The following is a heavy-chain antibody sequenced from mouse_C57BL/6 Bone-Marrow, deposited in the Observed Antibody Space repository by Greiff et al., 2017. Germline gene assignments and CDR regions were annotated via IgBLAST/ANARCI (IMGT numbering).Heavy chain of an antibody. CDR1: GYTFTSYG. Sequence: VKLQESGAELARPGASVKLSCKASGYTFTSYGISWVKQRTGQGLEWIGEIYPRSGNTYYNEKFKGKATLTADKSSSTAYMELRSLTSEDSAVYFCARWLLQYFDYWGQGTTLTVSS. CDR3: ARWLLQYFDY. CDR2: IYPRSGNT. V-gene: IGHV1-81*01. J-gene: IGHJ2*01. D-gene: IGHD2-3*01.